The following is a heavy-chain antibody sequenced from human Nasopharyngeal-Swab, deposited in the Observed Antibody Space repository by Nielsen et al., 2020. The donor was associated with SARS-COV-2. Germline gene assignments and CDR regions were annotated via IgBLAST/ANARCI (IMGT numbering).Heavy chain of an antibody. CDR2: IKQDGSEK. J-gene: IGHJ6*02. D-gene: IGHD3-9*01. CDR3: ARVSRYYDTLTGYYAEDGMDV. V-gene: IGHV3-7*01. Sequence: WIRQPPGKGLEWVANIKQDGSEKYYADSVKGRFTISRDNAKNSLYLQMNSLRAEDTAVYYCARVSRYYDTLTGYYAEDGMDVWGQGTTVTVSS.